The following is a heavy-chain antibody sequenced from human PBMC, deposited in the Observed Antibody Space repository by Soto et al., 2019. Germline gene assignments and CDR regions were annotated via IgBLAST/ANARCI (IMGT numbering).Heavy chain of an antibody. D-gene: IGHD3-3*01. V-gene: IGHV1-69*13. Sequence: SVKVSCKASGGTFSSYAISWVRQAPGQGIEWMGGIIPIFGTANYAQKFQGRVTITADESTSTAYMELSSLRSEDTAVYYCAREMPRFLAWSLPPGAMDVWGQGTTVTVYS. J-gene: IGHJ6*02. CDR1: GGTFSSYA. CDR2: IIPIFGTA. CDR3: AREMPRFLAWSLPPGAMDV.